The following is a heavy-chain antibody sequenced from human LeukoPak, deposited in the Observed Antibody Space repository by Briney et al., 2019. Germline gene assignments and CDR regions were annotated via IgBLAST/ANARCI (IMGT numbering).Heavy chain of an antibody. CDR3: ARAPQVSC. Sequence: GGSLRLSCAASGFTVSSIYLTWVRQAPGKGLEWVSVIYSDGSTYYADSVKGRFTISRDSSKNTLYLQMNSLRAEDTAVYYCARAPQVSCWGQGALVTVSS. J-gene: IGHJ4*02. V-gene: IGHV3-53*01. CDR1: GFTVSSIY. D-gene: IGHD1-14*01. CDR2: IYSDGST.